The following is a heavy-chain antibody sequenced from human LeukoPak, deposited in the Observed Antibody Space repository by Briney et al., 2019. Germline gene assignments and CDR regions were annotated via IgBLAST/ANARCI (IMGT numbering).Heavy chain of an antibody. D-gene: IGHD6-13*01. CDR1: GFTVSSNY. CDR2: IYSGGST. CDR3: ARSWYSSSWYLYYYYGMDV. J-gene: IGHJ6*02. V-gene: IGHV3-53*01. Sequence: AGGSLRLSCAASGFTVSSNYMSWVRQAPGKGLEWVSVIYSGGSTYYADSVKGRFTISRDNSKNTLYLQMNSLRAEDTAVYYCARSWYSSSWYLYYYYGMDVWGQGTTVTVSS.